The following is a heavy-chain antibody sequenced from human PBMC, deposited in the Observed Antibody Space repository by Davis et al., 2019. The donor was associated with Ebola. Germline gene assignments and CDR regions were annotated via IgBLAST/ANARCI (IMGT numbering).Heavy chain of an antibody. CDR1: GGSISSGSHY. V-gene: IGHV4-39*01. CDR3: ARSRADVVVVAATVLYYYYGMDV. D-gene: IGHD2-15*01. Sequence: MPGGSLRLSCFVSGGSISSGSHYWGWLRQPPGKGLEWIGSIYYTGNTYYNPSLKSRVAISVDTSKNQFSLKLSSVTAADTAVYYCARSRADVVVVAATVLYYYYGMDVWGKGTTVTVSS. J-gene: IGHJ6*04. CDR2: IYYTGNT.